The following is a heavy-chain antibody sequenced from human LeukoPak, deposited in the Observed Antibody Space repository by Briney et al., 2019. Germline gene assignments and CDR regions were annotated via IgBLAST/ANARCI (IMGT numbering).Heavy chain of an antibody. CDR3: ARQMRISSSLYYFDY. D-gene: IGHD6-6*01. CDR1: GGSISSSDSF. CDR2: IFYTGNT. Sequence: SETLSLTCTVSGGSISSSDSFWGWIRQPPGKGLEWIGTIFYTGNTYYNPSLKSRLTISVDTSKSHFSLRLSSVTAVDTAVYYCARQMRISSSLYYFDYWGQGTLVTVSS. V-gene: IGHV4-39*01. J-gene: IGHJ4*02.